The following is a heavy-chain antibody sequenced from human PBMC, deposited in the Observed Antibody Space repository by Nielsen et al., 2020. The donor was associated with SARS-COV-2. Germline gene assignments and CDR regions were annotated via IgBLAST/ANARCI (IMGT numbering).Heavy chain of an antibody. D-gene: IGHD6-13*01. Sequence: GGSLRLSCAASGFTFDDYAMHWVRQAPGKGLEWVSGISWNSGSIGYADSVKGRFTISRDNAKNSLYLQMNSLRAEDTALYYCAKIGIAAAGDYWGQGTLVTVSS. CDR3: AKIGIAAAGDY. J-gene: IGHJ4*02. V-gene: IGHV3-9*01. CDR1: GFTFDDYA. CDR2: ISWNSGSI.